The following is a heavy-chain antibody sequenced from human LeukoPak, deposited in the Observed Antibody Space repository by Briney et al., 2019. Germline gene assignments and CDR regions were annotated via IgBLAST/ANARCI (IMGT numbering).Heavy chain of an antibody. CDR2: ISSSSIYI. CDR1: GFTFSSYG. D-gene: IGHD3-9*01. Sequence: GGSLRLSCAASGFTFSSYGMNWVRQAPGKGLEWVSSISSSSIYIYYADSVKGRFTISRDNAKNSLYLQMNSLRAEDTAVYYCARGSDILTGPLWYWGQGTLVTVSS. V-gene: IGHV3-21*01. CDR3: ARGSDILTGPLWY. J-gene: IGHJ4*02.